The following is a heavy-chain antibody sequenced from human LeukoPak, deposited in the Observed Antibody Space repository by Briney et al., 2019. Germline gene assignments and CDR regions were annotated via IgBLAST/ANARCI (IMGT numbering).Heavy chain of an antibody. J-gene: IGHJ5*02. Sequence: LSESLSLTCAVYGESLRGYYWSWVRHPPGKGLEWGGELTHSGSTNHNPSLPSRVTISVETSKNQISLKLSSVTAADTAVSYRAIYRYVVVPLAHIAGGFDPWGQGTLVTVSS. V-gene: IGHV4-34*01. D-gene: IGHD2-2*01. CDR2: LTHSGST. CDR3: AIYRYVVVPLAHIAGGFDP. CDR1: GESLRGYY.